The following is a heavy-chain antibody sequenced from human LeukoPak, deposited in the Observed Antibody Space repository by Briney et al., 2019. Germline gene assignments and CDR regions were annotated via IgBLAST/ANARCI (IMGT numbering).Heavy chain of an antibody. CDR3: ARDVGYSGYDYNWFDP. V-gene: IGHV1-69*05. CDR2: IIPIFGTA. CDR1: GGTFSSYA. D-gene: IGHD5-12*01. J-gene: IGHJ5*02. Sequence: SVKVSCKASGGTFSSYAISWVRQAPGQGLEWMGRIIPIFGTANYAQKFQGRVTITTDESTSTAYMELSSLRSEDTAVYYCARDVGYSGYDYNWFDPWGQGTLVTVSS.